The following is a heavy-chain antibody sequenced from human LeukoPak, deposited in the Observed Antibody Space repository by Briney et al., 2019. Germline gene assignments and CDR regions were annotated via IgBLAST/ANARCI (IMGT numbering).Heavy chain of an antibody. CDR1: GGTFSSYA. J-gene: IGHJ4*02. V-gene: IGHV1-69*13. CDR3: ARDKGPDAAGPFDY. Sequence: ASVKVSCKASGGTFSSYAISWVRQAPGQGLEWMGGIIPIFGTANYAQKSQGRVTITADESTSTAYMELSSLRSEDTAVYYCARDKGPDAAGPFDYWGQGTLVTVSS. CDR2: IIPIFGTA. D-gene: IGHD6-19*01.